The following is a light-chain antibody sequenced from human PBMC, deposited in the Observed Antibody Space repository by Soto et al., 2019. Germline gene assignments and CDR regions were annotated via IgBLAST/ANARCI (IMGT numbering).Light chain of an antibody. J-gene: IGLJ2*01. V-gene: IGLV1-40*01. Sequence: QAVVTQPPSVSGAPGQRVTISCTGSSSNIGAGYDVHWYQQLPGTAPKLLIYGNSNRPSGVPDRFSGSKSGTSASLAITGLQAEDEADYYCSSYTSSTTSVVFGGGTKVTVL. CDR3: SSYTSSTTSVV. CDR1: SSNIGAGYD. CDR2: GNS.